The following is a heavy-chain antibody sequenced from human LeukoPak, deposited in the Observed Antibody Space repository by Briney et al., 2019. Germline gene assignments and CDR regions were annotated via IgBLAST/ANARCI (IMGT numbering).Heavy chain of an antibody. CDR3: ASRITMARGRAFDI. CDR1: GFTFSSYW. Sequence: PGGSLRLSCAASGFTFSSYWMSWVRQAPGKGLEWGANIKQDGSEKYYVDSVKGRFTISRDNAKNSLYLKMNSLRAEDTAVYYCASRITMARGRAFDIWGQGTMVTVSS. J-gene: IGHJ3*02. CDR2: IKQDGSEK. D-gene: IGHD3-10*01. V-gene: IGHV3-7*01.